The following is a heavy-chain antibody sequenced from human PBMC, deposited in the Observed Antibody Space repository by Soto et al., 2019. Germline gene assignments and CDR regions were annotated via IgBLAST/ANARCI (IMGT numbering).Heavy chain of an antibody. Sequence: QVQLVQSGAEVKRPGSSVKVSCKASGGTLTTYAISWVRQAPGQGLAWMGGIIPIFGTPDYAESHQGRLTITADESTNTAYMEMSSLTFEDTAVYYCARGEQTGYLKTLTYNEIDVWGQGTTVTVSS. CDR1: GGTLTTYA. V-gene: IGHV1-69*01. D-gene: IGHD1-1*01. CDR3: ARGEQTGYLKTLTYNEIDV. CDR2: IIPIFGTP. J-gene: IGHJ6*02.